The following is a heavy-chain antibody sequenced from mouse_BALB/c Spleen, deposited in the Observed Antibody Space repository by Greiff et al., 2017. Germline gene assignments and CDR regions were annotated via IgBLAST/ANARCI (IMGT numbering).Heavy chain of an antibody. D-gene: IGHD2-4*01. CDR1: GYSITSDYA. CDR2: ISYSGST. CDR3: AGGDYDVGFAY. J-gene: IGHJ3*01. Sequence: VQLKESGPGLVKPSQSLSLTCTVTGYSITSDYAWNWIRQFPGNKLEWMGYISYSGSTSYNPSLKSRISITRDTSKNQFFLQLNSVTTEDTATYYCAGGDYDVGFAYWGQGTLVTVSA. V-gene: IGHV3-2*02.